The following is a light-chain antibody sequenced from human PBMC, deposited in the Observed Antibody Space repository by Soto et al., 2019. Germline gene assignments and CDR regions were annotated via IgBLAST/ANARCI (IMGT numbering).Light chain of an antibody. CDR3: QEYGSSRT. J-gene: IGKJ1*01. CDR2: DAF. CDR1: QSVTSTY. Sequence: IVVTQCPGTLSLSPGEKATLSCRASQSVTSTYLAWYQQKYGQAPRLLIYDAFRRATGIPDRFSGSGSGTDFTLTISRLEPEDFAVYYCQEYGSSRTFGQGTKV. V-gene: IGKV3-20*01.